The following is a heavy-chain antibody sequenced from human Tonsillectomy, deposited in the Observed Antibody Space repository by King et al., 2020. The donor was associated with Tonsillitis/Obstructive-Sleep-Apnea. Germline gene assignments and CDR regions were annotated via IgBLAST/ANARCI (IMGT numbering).Heavy chain of an antibody. J-gene: IGHJ4*02. D-gene: IGHD4-17*01. CDR3: ARPVTTSMNFDY. V-gene: IGHV4-34*01. Sequence: VQLQQWGAGLLKPSETLSLTCAVYGGSFSGYYWSWIRQPPGKGLEWIGEINRSGSTNYNPSLKSRVTISVDTSKNQFSLKLSSVTAADTAVYYCARPVTTSMNFDYWGQGTLVTVPS. CDR2: INRSGST. CDR1: GGSFSGYY.